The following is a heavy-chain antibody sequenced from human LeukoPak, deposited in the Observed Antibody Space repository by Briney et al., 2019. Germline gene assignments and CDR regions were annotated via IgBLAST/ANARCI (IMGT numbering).Heavy chain of an antibody. V-gene: IGHV4-39*01. CDR1: GDSISTSNSY. CDR2: IYYSGNT. CDR3: ASQILTGSLIDY. J-gene: IGHJ4*02. Sequence: SETLSLTCAVSGDSISTSNSYWGWIRRPPGKGLEWVGSIYYSGNTYYNPSLKSRVTISVDTSKNQFSLKLSSVTAADTAVYYCASQILTGSLIDYWGQGTLVTVSS. D-gene: IGHD3-9*01.